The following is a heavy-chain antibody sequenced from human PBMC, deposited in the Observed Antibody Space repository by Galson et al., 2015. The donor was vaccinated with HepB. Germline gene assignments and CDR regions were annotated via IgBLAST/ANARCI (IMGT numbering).Heavy chain of an antibody. V-gene: IGHV1-18*04. CDR1: GYTFTSYG. Sequence: SVKVSCKASGYTFTSYGISWVRQAPGQGLEWMGWISAYNGNTNYAQKLQGRVTMTTDTSTSTAYMELRSLRSDDTAVYYCARSVVVTATSGGCDYWGQGTLVTVSS. CDR2: ISAYNGNT. CDR3: ARSVVVTATSGGCDY. J-gene: IGHJ4*02. D-gene: IGHD2-21*02.